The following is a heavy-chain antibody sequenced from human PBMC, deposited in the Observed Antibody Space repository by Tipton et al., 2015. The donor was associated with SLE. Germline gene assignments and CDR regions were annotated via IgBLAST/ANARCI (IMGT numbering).Heavy chain of an antibody. D-gene: IGHD2-15*01. CDR3: TRGPYCSVDSCYRGMDV. CDR1: GYSINSGYY. Sequence: TLSLTCAVSGYSINSGYYWGWIRQPPGKGLEWIGSIYHSGITNYNPSLKSRVTISVDTSKNQFSLNLRSVTAADTAVYYCTRGPYCSVDSCYRGMDVWGQGTTVTVSS. CDR2: IYHSGIT. V-gene: IGHV4-38-2*01. J-gene: IGHJ6*02.